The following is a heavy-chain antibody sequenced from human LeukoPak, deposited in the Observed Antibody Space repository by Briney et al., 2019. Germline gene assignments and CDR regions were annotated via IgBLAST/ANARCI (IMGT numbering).Heavy chain of an antibody. D-gene: IGHD2-2*01. CDR2: IKQDGSEK. V-gene: IGHV3-7*05. Sequence: GRSLRLSCAASGFTFSSYDMHWVRQAPGKGLEWVANIKQDGSEKYYVDSVKGRFTISRDNAKNSLYLQMNGLRAEDTAVYYCARDQRYCSSSSCPWEPFDYWGQGTLSPSPQ. CDR1: GFTFSSYD. J-gene: IGHJ4*02. CDR3: ARDQRYCSSSSCPWEPFDY.